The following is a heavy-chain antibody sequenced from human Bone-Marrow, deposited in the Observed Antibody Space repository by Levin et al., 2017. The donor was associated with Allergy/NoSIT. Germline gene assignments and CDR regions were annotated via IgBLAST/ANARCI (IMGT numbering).Heavy chain of an antibody. CDR3: TTGHSSSHYYFDF. CDR2: IWFDGTNR. V-gene: IGHV3-30*02. Sequence: GESLKISCAASGFTFSSSAMHWVRQAPGNGLEWVALIWFDGTNRYYADSVTGRFTISRDNSRNTLFLQMNSLRTEDTAVYYCTTGHSSSHYYFDFWGQGTLVTVSS. D-gene: IGHD6-6*01. CDR1: GFTFSSSA. J-gene: IGHJ4*02.